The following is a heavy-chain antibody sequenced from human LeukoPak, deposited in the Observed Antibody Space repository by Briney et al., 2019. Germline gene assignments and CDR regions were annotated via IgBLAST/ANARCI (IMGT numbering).Heavy chain of an antibody. Sequence: ASVKVSFTASGYTFTIYGISWVRQAPGQGLEWMGWISAYNGNTNYAQKLQGRVTMTTDTSTSTAYMELRSLRSDDTAVYYCARDTVVVPAAMPWFDPWGQGTLVTVSS. CDR3: ARDTVVVPAAMPWFDP. D-gene: IGHD2-2*01. CDR2: ISAYNGNT. V-gene: IGHV1-18*01. J-gene: IGHJ5*02. CDR1: GYTFTIYG.